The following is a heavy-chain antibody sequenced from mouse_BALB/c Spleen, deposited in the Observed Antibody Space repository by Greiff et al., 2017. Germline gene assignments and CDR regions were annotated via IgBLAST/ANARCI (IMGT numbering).Heavy chain of an antibody. J-gene: IGHJ3*01. CDR3: ARGRNSYGYYWFAY. CDR2: ISYDGSN. CDR1: GYSITSGYY. D-gene: IGHD1-2*01. V-gene: IGHV3-6*02. Sequence: DVQLVESGPGLVKPSQSLSLTCSVTGYSITSGYYWNWIRQFPGNKLEWMGYISYDGSNNYNPSLKNRISITRDTSKNQFFLKLNSVTTEDTATYYCARGRNSYGYYWFAYWGQGTLVTVSA.